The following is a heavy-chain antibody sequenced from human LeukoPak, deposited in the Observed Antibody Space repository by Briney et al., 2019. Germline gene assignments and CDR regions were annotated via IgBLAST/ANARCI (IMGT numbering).Heavy chain of an antibody. J-gene: IGHJ4*02. CDR2: ILNDGGST. Sequence: PGGSLRLSCAASGFTFNTYWMHWVRQAPGEGPVWVAHILNDGGSTSYADPVKGRFIISRDNAKNTLSLQMNSLRAEDTAVYYCVRHNYGYDYWGQGTPVTVSS. CDR3: VRHNYGYDY. D-gene: IGHD5-18*01. CDR1: GFTFNTYW. V-gene: IGHV3-74*01.